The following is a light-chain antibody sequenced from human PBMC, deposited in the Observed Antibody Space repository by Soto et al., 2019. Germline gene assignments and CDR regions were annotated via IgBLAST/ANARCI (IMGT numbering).Light chain of an antibody. V-gene: IGKV1-9*01. CDR3: QQTRTYPRT. J-gene: IGKJ4*01. Sequence: DIQLTQSPSFLSASVGDRVTITCRASQGIAASLAWYQQKPGNPPRLLIYADSTLQSGVPSRFRGSGSGTRGTLTISSLEPEDFATYYCQQTRTYPRTFGGGTKVEMK. CDR1: QGIAAS. CDR2: ADS.